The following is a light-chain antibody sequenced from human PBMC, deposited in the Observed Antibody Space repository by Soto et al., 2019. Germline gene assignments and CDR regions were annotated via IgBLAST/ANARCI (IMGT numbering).Light chain of an antibody. Sequence: IQLTQSPSSLSASVGDSVTITCRASQGISRYLSWYQQKPGRAPKLLISAASTLQSGVPARFSGSGSGTDFTLSITSLQPEDFATYYCQQSYSTPYTFGQGTKLEIK. CDR1: QGISRY. CDR3: QQSYSTPYT. V-gene: IGKV1-9*01. CDR2: AAS. J-gene: IGKJ2*01.